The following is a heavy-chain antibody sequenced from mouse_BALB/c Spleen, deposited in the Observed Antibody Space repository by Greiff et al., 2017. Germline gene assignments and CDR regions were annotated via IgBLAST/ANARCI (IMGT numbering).Heavy chain of an antibody. CDR3: ARGGYSYYFDY. CDR2: IYPGDGDT. D-gene: IGHD1-1*02. Sequence: QVQLQQSGAELARPGASVKLSCKASGYTFTSYWMQWVKQRPGQGLEWIGAIYPGDGDTRYTQKFKGKATLTADKSSSTAYMQLSSLASEDSAVYYCARGGYSYYFDYWGQGTTLTVSS. V-gene: IGHV1-87*01. J-gene: IGHJ2*01. CDR1: GYTFTSYW.